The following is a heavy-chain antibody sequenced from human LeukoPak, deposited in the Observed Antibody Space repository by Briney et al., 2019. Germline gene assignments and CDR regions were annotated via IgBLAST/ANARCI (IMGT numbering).Heavy chain of an antibody. Sequence: GGSLRLSCAASGFTFSSYGMGWVRQAPGKGLQRVSVISDSADSTYYADSVKGRFTISRDNSKNTLYLQMNSLRAEDTAVYYCAKVGYYRGSGSYYKSPLDYWGQGTLVTVSS. CDR1: GFTFSSYG. J-gene: IGHJ4*02. D-gene: IGHD3-10*01. V-gene: IGHV3-23*01. CDR2: ISDSADST. CDR3: AKVGYYRGSGSYYKSPLDY.